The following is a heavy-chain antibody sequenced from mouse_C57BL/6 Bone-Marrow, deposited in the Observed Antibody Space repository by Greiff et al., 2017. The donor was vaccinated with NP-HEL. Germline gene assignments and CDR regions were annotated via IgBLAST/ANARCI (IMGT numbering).Heavy chain of an antibody. J-gene: IGHJ1*03. V-gene: IGHV5-9-1*02. CDR3: TRDLDYYGSSLYWYFDV. D-gene: IGHD1-1*01. CDR1: GFTFSSYA. Sequence: DVMLVESGEGLVKPGGSLKLSCAASGFTFSSYAMSWVRQTPEKRLEWVAYISSGGDYIYYADTVKGRFTISRDNARNTLYLQMSSLKSEDTAMYYCTRDLDYYGSSLYWYFDVWGTGTTVTVSS. CDR2: ISSGGDYI.